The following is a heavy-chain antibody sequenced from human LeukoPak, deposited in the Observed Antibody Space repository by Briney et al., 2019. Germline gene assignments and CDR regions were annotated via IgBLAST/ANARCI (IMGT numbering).Heavy chain of an antibody. D-gene: IGHD1-26*01. CDR2: IKQDGSEK. J-gene: IGHJ4*02. CDR1: GFTFGDYA. CDR3: ARDWGKYSGSYYGTNDY. Sequence: GGSLRLSCTASGFTFGDYAMSWFRQAPGKGLEWVANIKQDGSEKYYVDSVKGRFTISRDNAKNSLYLQMNSLRAEDTAVYYCARDWGKYSGSYYGTNDYWGQGTLVTVSS. V-gene: IGHV3-7*01.